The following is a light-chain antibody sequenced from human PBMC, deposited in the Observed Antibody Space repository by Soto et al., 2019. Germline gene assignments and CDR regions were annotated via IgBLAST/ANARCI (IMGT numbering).Light chain of an antibody. Sequence: DIQMTQSPSSLSASVGDKVTITCQASQDIDTSLNWYQLRPGEPPKLLIYDAYTFETGVPSRFSGSGSGIHFTLTITSLHPEDSATYFCQQFYDVFLTFGGGTRVEFK. CDR1: QDIDTS. J-gene: IGKJ4*01. V-gene: IGKV1-33*01. CDR2: DAY. CDR3: QQFYDVFLT.